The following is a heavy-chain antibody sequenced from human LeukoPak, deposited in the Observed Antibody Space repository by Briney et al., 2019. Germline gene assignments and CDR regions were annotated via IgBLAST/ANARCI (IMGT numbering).Heavy chain of an antibody. D-gene: IGHD5-18*01. J-gene: IGHJ4*02. CDR1: GGSVSSGSYY. Sequence: SETLSLTCTVSGGSVSSGSYYWSWIRQPPGKGLEWIGYIYYSGSTNYNPSLKSRVTISVDTSKNQFSLKLSSETAADTAVYYCARARGYSYGRYYFDCWGQGTLVTVSS. V-gene: IGHV4-61*01. CDR2: IYYSGST. CDR3: ARARGYSYGRYYFDC.